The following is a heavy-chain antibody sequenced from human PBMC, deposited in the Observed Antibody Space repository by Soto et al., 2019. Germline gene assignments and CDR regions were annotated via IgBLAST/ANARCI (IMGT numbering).Heavy chain of an antibody. Sequence: GGSLRLSCAASGFTFSSYAMSWVRQAPGKGLEWVSAISGSGGSTYYADSVKGRFTISRDNSKNTLYLQMNSLRAEDTAVYYCAKDILVRPIIAGTLGFDYWGQGTLVTVSS. D-gene: IGHD6-13*01. CDR3: AKDILVRPIIAGTLGFDY. CDR2: ISGSGGST. V-gene: IGHV3-23*01. CDR1: GFTFSSYA. J-gene: IGHJ4*02.